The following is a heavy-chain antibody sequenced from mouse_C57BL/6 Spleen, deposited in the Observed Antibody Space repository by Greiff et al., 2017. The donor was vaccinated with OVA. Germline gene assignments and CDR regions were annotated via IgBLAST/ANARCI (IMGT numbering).Heavy chain of an antibody. CDR3: ARGDYSPGDY. D-gene: IGHD2-12*01. Sequence: EVKLVESGGGLVKPGGSLKLSCAASGFTFSDYGMHWVRQAPEKGLEWVAYISSGSSTIYSADTVKGRFTISRDNAKNTLFLQMTSLRSEDTAMYYCARGDYSPGDYWGQGTSVTVSS. V-gene: IGHV5-17*01. J-gene: IGHJ4*01. CDR1: GFTFSDYG. CDR2: ISSGSSTI.